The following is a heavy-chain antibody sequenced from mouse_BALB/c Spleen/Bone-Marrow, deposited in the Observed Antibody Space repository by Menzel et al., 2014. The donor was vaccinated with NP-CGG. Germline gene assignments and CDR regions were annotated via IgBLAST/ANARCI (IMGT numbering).Heavy chain of an antibody. J-gene: IGHJ3*01. V-gene: IGHV5-9-2*01. CDR1: GLTFSNYG. Sequence: EVQGVESGGGLVKSGGSLKLSCAASGLTFSNYGMSWVRQTPEKRLEWVATISGGGSYTFYSASVKGRFTISRDNAKNNLCLQLSSLRSEDTALYYCARHAYYDQTEVSFVYWGQGTLVTVSA. CDR3: ARHAYYDQTEVSFVY. D-gene: IGHD2-4*01. CDR2: ISGGGSYT.